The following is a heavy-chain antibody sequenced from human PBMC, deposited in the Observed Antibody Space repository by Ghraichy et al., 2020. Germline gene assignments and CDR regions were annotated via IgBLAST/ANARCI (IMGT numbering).Heavy chain of an antibody. CDR1: GFTLSDYW. CDR2: IKQDGSEK. Sequence: GESLNISCAASGFTLSDYWMSWVRQAPGKGLEWVANIKQDGSEKYYVDSVKGRFTISRDNAKNSLYLQMNSLRAEDTAVYYCVRDVVSGSYYNYWGQGTLVTVSS. V-gene: IGHV3-7*03. D-gene: IGHD3-10*01. CDR3: VRDVVSGSYYNY. J-gene: IGHJ4*02.